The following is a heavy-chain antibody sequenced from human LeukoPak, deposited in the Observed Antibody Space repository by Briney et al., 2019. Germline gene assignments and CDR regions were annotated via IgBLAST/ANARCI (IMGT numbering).Heavy chain of an antibody. J-gene: IGHJ4*02. CDR2: INHSGST. V-gene: IGHV4-34*01. Sequence: PSETLSLTCAVYGGSFSTYYWSWVRQPPGKGLEWIGEINHSGSTNYNPSLKSRVTISANTSKGQFYLKLTSVTAADTAVYYCSTRGDWGQGTLVTVSS. CDR1: GGSFSTYY. CDR3: STRGD.